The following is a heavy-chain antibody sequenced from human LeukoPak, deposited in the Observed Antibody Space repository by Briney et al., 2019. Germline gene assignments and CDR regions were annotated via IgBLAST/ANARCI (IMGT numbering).Heavy chain of an antibody. CDR2: INHSGST. D-gene: IGHD4-17*01. J-gene: IGHJ4*02. Sequence: SETLSLTCVVFGGSFSAYYWNWFRQPPGKGLEWIGEINHSGSTNYNPSLKGRVTISVDTSKNQFSLKLNSVTAADTAVYYCARRTYGDYMSYWGQGTLVTVSS. CDR1: GGSFSAYY. V-gene: IGHV4-34*01. CDR3: ARRTYGDYMSY.